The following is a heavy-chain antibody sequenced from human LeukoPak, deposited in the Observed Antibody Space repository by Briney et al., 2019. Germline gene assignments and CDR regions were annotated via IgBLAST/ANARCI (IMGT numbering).Heavy chain of an antibody. CDR2: IYYSGST. V-gene: IGHV4-59*08. D-gene: IGHD3-10*01. CDR3: ARHSLRITMVRGVITD. J-gene: IGHJ4*02. Sequence: PSETLSLTCTVSGGSISSYYWSWIRQPPGKGLEWIGYIYYSGSTNYNPSLKSRVTISVDTSKNQFSLKLSSVTAADTAVYYCARHSLRITMVRGVITDWAKGTLVTASS. CDR1: GGSISSYY.